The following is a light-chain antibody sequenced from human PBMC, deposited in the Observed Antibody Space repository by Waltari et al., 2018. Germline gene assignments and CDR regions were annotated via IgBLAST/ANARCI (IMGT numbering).Light chain of an antibody. V-gene: IGKV3-15*01. CDR3: QQYNEWPLT. J-gene: IGKJ4*01. CDR2: DTS. Sequence: EIVLTQSPATLAMSPGDSVTLSCRANQSVSSSLDWYQQKPGQAHRLLIYDTSTRATGVPDRFSGSGSGTEFTLTINSLQSEDFAVYYCQQYNEWPLTFGGGTKVEI. CDR1: QSVSSS.